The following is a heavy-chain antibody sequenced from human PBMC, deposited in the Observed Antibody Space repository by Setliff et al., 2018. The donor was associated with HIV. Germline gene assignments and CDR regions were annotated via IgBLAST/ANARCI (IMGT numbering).Heavy chain of an antibody. CDR2: VHISGSV. J-gene: IGHJ5*02. V-gene: IGHV4-61*02. Sequence: SETLSLTCTVSGGSVSRSDYYWSWIRQPAGGGLEWIGRVHISGSVNYNPSLRSRVSISIDTSKNQCSLKLTSVTAADTAMYYCARVSRLHPFDPWGQGTLVTVSS. CDR3: ARVSRLHPFDP. CDR1: GGSVSRSDYY. D-gene: IGHD2-15*01.